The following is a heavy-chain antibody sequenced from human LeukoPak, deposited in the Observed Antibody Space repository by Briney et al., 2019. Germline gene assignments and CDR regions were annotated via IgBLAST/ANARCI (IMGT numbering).Heavy chain of an antibody. CDR1: GGSISSSNW. D-gene: IGHD3-22*01. J-gene: IGHJ4*02. Sequence: SETLSLTCAVSGGSISSSNWWSWVRQPPGKGLEWIGEIYHSGTTNYNPSLKSRVTISVDKSNNQFSLKLSSVTAADTAVYYCARMVYDTSGYYPSFDYWGQGTLVTVSS. CDR3: ARMVYDTSGYYPSFDY. CDR2: IYHSGTT. V-gene: IGHV4-4*02.